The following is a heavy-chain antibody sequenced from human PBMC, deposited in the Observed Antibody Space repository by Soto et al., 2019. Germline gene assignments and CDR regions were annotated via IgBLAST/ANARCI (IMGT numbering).Heavy chain of an antibody. CDR2: IIPIFGTA. CDR1: GGTFSSYA. Sequence: QVQLVQSGAEVKKPGSSVKVSCKASGGTFSSYAISWVRQAPGQGLEWMGGIIPIFGTANYAQKFQGRVTITADESTSTAYMELSSLRSEDTAVYYCARTTGYSSGWYGGDVDYWGQGTLFTFSS. D-gene: IGHD6-19*01. CDR3: ARTTGYSSGWYGGDVDY. V-gene: IGHV1-69*01. J-gene: IGHJ4*02.